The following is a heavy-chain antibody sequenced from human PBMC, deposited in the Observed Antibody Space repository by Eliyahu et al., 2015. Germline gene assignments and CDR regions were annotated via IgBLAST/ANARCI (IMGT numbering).Heavy chain of an antibody. V-gene: IGHV3-7*01. D-gene: IGHD6-19*01. CDR3: ARDRGGWYGFFDY. J-gene: IGHJ4*02. CDR1: GFTFGSYW. CDR2: INXDGSEK. Sequence: GGGLVQPGGSLRLSCAASGFTFGSYWMSWVRQAPGKGLEWVANINXDGSEKNYVGSVKGRFTISRDNAKNSLYLQMNSLRDEDTALYYCARDRGGWYGFFDYWGQGTLVTVSS.